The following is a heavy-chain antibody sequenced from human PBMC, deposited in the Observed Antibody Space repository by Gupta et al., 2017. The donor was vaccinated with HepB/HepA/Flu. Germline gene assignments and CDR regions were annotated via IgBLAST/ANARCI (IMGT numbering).Heavy chain of an antibody. CDR1: GFTFSGYW. Sequence: ELQLLESAGGLIQPGGSLRLSCAASGFTFSGYWMYWVRQAPGKGLVWVPRNNKAGKCATYADSVKGRFTISRDNDKNTLYLATNNLRVEETAVEDGARDGGNNFDPWGQGTLVTVSS. J-gene: IGHJ5*02. V-gene: IGHV3-74*01. CDR2: NNKAGKCA. CDR3: ARDGGNNFDP. D-gene: IGHD1/OR15-1a*01.